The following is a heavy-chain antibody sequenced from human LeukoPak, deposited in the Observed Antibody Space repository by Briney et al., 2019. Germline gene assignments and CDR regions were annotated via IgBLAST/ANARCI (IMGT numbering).Heavy chain of an antibody. D-gene: IGHD6-13*01. V-gene: IGHV3-11*01. Sequence: GGSLRLSCAASGFTFRGYDMGWIRQAPGKGLESVSYISDSGRGTYYGDSVKGRFTVSRDSAENPLFLQLNSLSAEDTAGYYCAKAPASPSDRSTWSRDCFHYYGQGTMVTDSS. CDR3: AKAPASPSDRSTWSRDCFHY. J-gene: IGHJ4*02. CDR2: ISDSGRGT. CDR1: GFTFRGYD.